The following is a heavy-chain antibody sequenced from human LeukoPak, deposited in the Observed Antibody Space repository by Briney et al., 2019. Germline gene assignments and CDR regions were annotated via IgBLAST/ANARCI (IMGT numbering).Heavy chain of an antibody. J-gene: IGHJ3*02. CDR3: ARSPIVVVAAPDAFDI. Sequence: SETPSLTCAVSGGSISSYYWSWIRQPPGKGLEWIGYIYYSGSTNYNPSLKSRVTISVDTSKNQFSLKLSSVTAADTAVYYCARSPIVVVAAPDAFDIWGQGTMVTVSS. D-gene: IGHD2-15*01. V-gene: IGHV4-59*08. CDR1: GGSISSYY. CDR2: IYYSGST.